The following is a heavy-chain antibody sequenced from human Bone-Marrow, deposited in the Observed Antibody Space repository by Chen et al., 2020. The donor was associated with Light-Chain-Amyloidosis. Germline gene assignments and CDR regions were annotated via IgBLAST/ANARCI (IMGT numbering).Heavy chain of an antibody. D-gene: IGHD3-10*01. CDR2: CSGSTVST. CDR3: TRKGGYFDF. Sequence: EVQLVESGGGLVQPGGSLRLSCATSGFNFSSLGMSWVRQAPGKGLEWVSTCSGSTVSTYYAGAVKGRFIISRDNSKSTLYLQMNSLRAGDTAVYFCTRKGGYFDFWGQGSLVTVSS. V-gene: IGHV3-23*04. CDR1: GFNFSSLG. J-gene: IGHJ4*02.